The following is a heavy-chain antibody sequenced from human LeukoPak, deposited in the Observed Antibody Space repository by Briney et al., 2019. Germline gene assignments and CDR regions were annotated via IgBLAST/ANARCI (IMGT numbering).Heavy chain of an antibody. CDR1: GGSISSSSYY. J-gene: IGHJ4*02. Sequence: SETLSLTCTVSGGSISSSSYYWGWIRQPPGKGLEWIGSIYYSGSTYYNPSLKSRVTISVDTSKNQFSLKLSSVTAADTAVYYCASSPSGYWWNFDCWGQGTLVTVSS. CDR3: ASSPSGYWWNFDC. CDR2: IYYSGST. V-gene: IGHV4-39*01. D-gene: IGHD3-22*01.